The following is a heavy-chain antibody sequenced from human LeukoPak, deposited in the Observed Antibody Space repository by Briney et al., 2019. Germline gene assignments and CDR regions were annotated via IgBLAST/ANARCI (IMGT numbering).Heavy chain of an antibody. J-gene: IGHJ5*02. CDR2: IDYSGNT. V-gene: IGHV4-39*07. CDR3: ARDRYGSGTYGGLGMYWFDP. D-gene: IGHD3-10*01. CDR1: GGSISSGGYF. Sequence: VKSSVNLSLTCTVSGGSISSGGYFWVWIRQPPGKGLEWIGNIDYSGNTYYSPSLKSRVTISVDTSKNQFSLKLSSVTATDTAVYYCARDRYGSGTYGGLGMYWFDPWGQGTLDTVSS.